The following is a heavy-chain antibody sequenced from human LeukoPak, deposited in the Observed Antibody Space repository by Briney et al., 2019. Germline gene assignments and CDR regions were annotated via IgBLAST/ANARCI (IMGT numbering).Heavy chain of an antibody. CDR3: AKLRPYYFDS. CDR1: GFTFRSSG. D-gene: IGHD4-17*01. Sequence: PGGSLRLSCAASGFTFRSSGMSWVCQAPGKGLEWVSGITESGAGTSYTDSVKGRFTVSRENSKNTLYLQTDSLRVEDTAIYYSAKLRPYYFDSWGQGTLVTVSS. J-gene: IGHJ4*02. V-gene: IGHV3-23*01. CDR2: ITESGAGT.